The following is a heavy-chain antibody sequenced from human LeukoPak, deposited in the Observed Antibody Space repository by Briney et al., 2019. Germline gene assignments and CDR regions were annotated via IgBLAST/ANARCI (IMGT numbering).Heavy chain of an antibody. CDR2: IIPIFGTA. J-gene: IGHJ4*02. CDR1: GGTFSSYA. V-gene: IGHV1-69*05. CDR3: ARDGTRYCSGGSGLGKASLDY. D-gene: IGHD2-15*01. Sequence: SVKVSCKASGGTFSSYAISWVRQAPGQGLEWMGRIIPIFGTANYAQKFQGRVTITTDESTSTAYMELSSLRSEHTTVYYRARDGTRYCSGGSGLGKASLDYWGQGTLVTVSS.